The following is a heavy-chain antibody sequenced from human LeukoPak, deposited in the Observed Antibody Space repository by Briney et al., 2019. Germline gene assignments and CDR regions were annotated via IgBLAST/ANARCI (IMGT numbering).Heavy chain of an antibody. J-gene: IGHJ4*02. V-gene: IGHV3-21*01. D-gene: IGHD4-17*01. Sequence: GGSLRLSCAASGFTVSSNYMSWVRQAPGKGLEWVSSISSSSSYIYYADSVKGRFTISRDNAKNSLYLQMNSLRAEDTAVYYCARDISTVTTGEGFDYWGQGTLVTVSS. CDR1: GFTVSSNY. CDR2: ISSSSSYI. CDR3: ARDISTVTTGEGFDY.